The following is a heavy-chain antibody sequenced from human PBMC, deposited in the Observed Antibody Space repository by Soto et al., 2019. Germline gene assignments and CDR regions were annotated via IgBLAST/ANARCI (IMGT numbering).Heavy chain of an antibody. CDR3: TTGMGDY. V-gene: IGHV3-15*01. Sequence: EVQLVESGGGLVKPGGSLRLSCEASGFTFSNAWMSWVRQAPGKGLEWVGRINTKTDGGTTDYAAPVKGRFTISRDDSIDTLNLQMNSLKTEDTAVYYCTTGMGDYWGQGTLVTVSS. D-gene: IGHD2-8*01. CDR1: GFTFSNAW. CDR2: INTKTDGGTT. J-gene: IGHJ4*02.